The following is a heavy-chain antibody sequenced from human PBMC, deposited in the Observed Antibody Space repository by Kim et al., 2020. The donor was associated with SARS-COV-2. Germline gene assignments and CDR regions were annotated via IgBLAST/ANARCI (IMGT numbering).Heavy chain of an antibody. J-gene: IGHJ4*02. Sequence: SETLSLTCNVSGGSTSSIDYYWAWIRQPPGKGPEWIGSIFHSGSAYYNPSLKSRVTISVDTSKNQFSLKLASVTAADTAVYYCATEGGSWDYFDFGARAPWSPSPQ. V-gene: IGHV4-39*01. CDR2: IFHSGSA. CDR3: ATEGGSWDYFD. CDR1: GGSTSSIDYY. D-gene: IGHD6-13*01.